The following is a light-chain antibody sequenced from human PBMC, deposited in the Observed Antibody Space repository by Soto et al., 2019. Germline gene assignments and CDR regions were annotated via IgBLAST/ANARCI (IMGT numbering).Light chain of an antibody. CDR2: SNN. CDR1: SSNIGSKT. Sequence: QSVLTQPPSASGTPGQRVTISCSGSSSNIGSKTVNWYQYLSGKAPKVLIYSNNARPSGVPDRFSGSKSGTSASLAISGLQSEDEADYYCAVWDDSLNGYVFGTGTKVTVL. J-gene: IGLJ1*01. V-gene: IGLV1-44*01. CDR3: AVWDDSLNGYV.